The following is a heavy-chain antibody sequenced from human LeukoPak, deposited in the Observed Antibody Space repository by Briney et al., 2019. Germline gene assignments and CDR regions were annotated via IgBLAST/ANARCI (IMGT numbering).Heavy chain of an antibody. Sequence: GGSLRLSCVGSGFTFSAYWMSWVRQAPGEGLEWVANIQGDGSEKYYVDSVKGRFTISRDNAKNSLYLQMNSLRAEDTAVYYCARQRYYGGGSYFNWGQGSLVIVSS. CDR1: GFTFSAYW. CDR3: ARQRYYGGGSYFN. V-gene: IGHV3-7*02. CDR2: IQGDGSEK. D-gene: IGHD3-10*01. J-gene: IGHJ4*02.